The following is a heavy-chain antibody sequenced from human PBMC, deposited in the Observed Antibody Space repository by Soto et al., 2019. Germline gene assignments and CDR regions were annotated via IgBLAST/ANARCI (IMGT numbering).Heavy chain of an antibody. CDR1: GGSISSYY. D-gene: IGHD3-22*01. CDR2: IYYSGST. J-gene: IGHJ4*02. Sequence: SETLSLTCTVSGGSISSYYWSWIRQPPGKGLEWIGYIYYSGSTNYNPSLKSRVTISVDTSKNQFSLKLSSVTAADTAVYYCARVFSEDYYDSSGYRYYFDYWGQGTLVTVSS. CDR3: ARVFSEDYYDSSGYRYYFDY. V-gene: IGHV4-59*01.